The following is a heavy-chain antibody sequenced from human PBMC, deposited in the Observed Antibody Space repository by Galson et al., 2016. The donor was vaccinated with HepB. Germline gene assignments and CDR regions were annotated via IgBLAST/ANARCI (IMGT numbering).Heavy chain of an antibody. Sequence: SLRLSCAASGFTFSTYSMNWVRQAPGKGLEWVSYISSYTSDIFYADSVRGRFTISRDNAKNSLYLQMNSLRDEDTAVYYCAREGPAATNFYYDYGMDVWGQGTTVTVSS. CDR1: GFTFSTYS. CDR2: ISSYTSDI. V-gene: IGHV3-48*02. D-gene: IGHD2-2*01. CDR3: AREGPAATNFYYDYGMDV. J-gene: IGHJ6*02.